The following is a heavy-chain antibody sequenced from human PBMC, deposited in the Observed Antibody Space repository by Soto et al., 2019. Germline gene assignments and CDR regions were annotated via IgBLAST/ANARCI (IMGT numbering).Heavy chain of an antibody. J-gene: IGHJ5*02. V-gene: IGHV3-48*02. CDR2: ISSSSSTI. Sequence: PXGSLRLSCAASGFTFSSYRMNWVRQAPGKGLEWVSYISSSSSTIYYADSVKGRFTISRDNAKNSLYLQMNRLRDEDTAVYYCARGGPQREGYNWFDTWGQGTLVTVSS. D-gene: IGHD1-26*01. CDR1: GFTFSSYR. CDR3: ARGGPQREGYNWFDT.